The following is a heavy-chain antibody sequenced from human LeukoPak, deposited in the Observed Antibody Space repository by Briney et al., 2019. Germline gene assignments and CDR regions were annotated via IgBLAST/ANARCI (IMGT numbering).Heavy chain of an antibody. Sequence: QTGGSLRLSCAASGFTFSTYAMSWVRQAPGKGLEWVSGIKGNGFDTYYADSVKGRFTVSRDNSKNTLSLQMNSLSAEDTAVYYCAKDTGPLMITFGGVVISYFDYWGQGALVTVSS. J-gene: IGHJ4*02. CDR3: AKDTGPLMITFGGVVISYFDY. CDR2: IKGNGFDT. V-gene: IGHV3-23*01. CDR1: GFTFSTYA. D-gene: IGHD3-16*01.